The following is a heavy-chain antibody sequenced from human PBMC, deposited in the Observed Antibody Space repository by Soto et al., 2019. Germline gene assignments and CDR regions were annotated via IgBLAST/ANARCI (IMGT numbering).Heavy chain of an antibody. CDR2: VNPSGGHS. D-gene: IGHD2-21*02. CDR1: GDTFTDYY. Sequence: QVQLMQSGAEVKKPGALVKISCKASGDTFTDYYIHWVRQARGQGLEWMGTVNPSGGHSTYAQHFLGRVTMTRDTSTSTLYMELTSLTSDDTAIYYCARGGHVVEVTAALDYWGQGTLVTVST. J-gene: IGHJ4*02. CDR3: ARGGHVVEVTAALDY. V-gene: IGHV1-46*01.